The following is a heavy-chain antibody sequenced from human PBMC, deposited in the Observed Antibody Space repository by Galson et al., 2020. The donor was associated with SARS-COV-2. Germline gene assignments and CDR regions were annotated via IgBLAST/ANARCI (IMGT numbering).Heavy chain of an antibody. D-gene: IGHD3-3*02. CDR2: IYYSGST. V-gene: IGHV4-39*01. J-gene: IGHJ4*02. CDR3: ASIIFGVVITLDY. Sequence: SESLYITGTVAGGSISSSSYYWGWIRQPPGKGLEWIGSIYYSGSTYYNPSLKSRVTISVDTSKNQFSLKLSSVTAADTAVYYCASIIFGVVITLDYWGQGTLVTVSS. CDR1: GGSISSSSYY.